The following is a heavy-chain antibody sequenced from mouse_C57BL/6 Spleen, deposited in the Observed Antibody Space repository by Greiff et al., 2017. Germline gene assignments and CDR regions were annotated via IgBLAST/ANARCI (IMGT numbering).Heavy chain of an antibody. D-gene: IGHD4-1*01. V-gene: IGHV5-16*01. J-gene: IGHJ1*03. Sequence: EVKLVESEGGLVQPGSSMKLSCTASGFTFSDYYMAWVRQVAEKGLEWVANINYDGSSTYYLDSLKSRFIISRDNAKNILYLQMSSLKSEDTATYYCAREGTGTSWYFDVWGTGTTVTVSS. CDR2: INYDGSST. CDR1: GFTFSDYY. CDR3: AREGTGTSWYFDV.